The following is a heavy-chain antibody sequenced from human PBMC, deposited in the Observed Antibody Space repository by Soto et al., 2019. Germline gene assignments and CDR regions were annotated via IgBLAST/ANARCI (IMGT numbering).Heavy chain of an antibody. CDR3: ARDQLGRHMTTVILYYYYGMDV. CDR1: GGTFSSYT. D-gene: IGHD4-17*01. V-gene: IGHV1-69*08. CDR2: IIPILGIA. J-gene: IGHJ6*02. Sequence: QVQLVQSGAEVKKPGSSVKVSCKASGGTFSSYTISWVRQAPGQGLEWMGRIIPILGIANYAQKFQGRVTITADKSTSTAYMELSSLRSEDTAVYYCARDQLGRHMTTVILYYYYGMDVWGQGTTVTVSS.